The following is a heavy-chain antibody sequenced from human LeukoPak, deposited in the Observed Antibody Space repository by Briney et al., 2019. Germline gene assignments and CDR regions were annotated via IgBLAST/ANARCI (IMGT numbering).Heavy chain of an antibody. D-gene: IGHD2-2*01. CDR1: GFTFSSYA. J-gene: IGHJ4*02. V-gene: IGHV3-23*01. CDR2: ISGSGGST. Sequence: GGSLRLSCAASGFTFSSYAMSWVRQAPGKGLEWVSAISGSGGSTYYADSVKGRFTISRDNAKNSLYLQMNSLRAEDTAMYYCARVAAMPPSDYWGQGTLVTVSS. CDR3: ARVAAMPPSDY.